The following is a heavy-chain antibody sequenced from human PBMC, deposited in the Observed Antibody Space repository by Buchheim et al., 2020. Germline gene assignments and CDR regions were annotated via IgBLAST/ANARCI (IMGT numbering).Heavy chain of an antibody. CDR2: ISGGGHST. Sequence: EVQLLESGGGLVQPGGSLRLSCEASGFTFSSYAMSWVRQAPGKGLEWVSSISGGGHSTFHADAVKGRFTISRDTSTNTLYLQMHSLRTEDTAVYYCAKVDFDWLNDYWGQGTL. D-gene: IGHD3-9*01. CDR1: GFTFSSYA. V-gene: IGHV3-23*01. J-gene: IGHJ4*02. CDR3: AKVDFDWLNDY.